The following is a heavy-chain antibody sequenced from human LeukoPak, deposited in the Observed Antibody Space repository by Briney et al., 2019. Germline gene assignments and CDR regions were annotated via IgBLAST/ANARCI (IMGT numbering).Heavy chain of an antibody. V-gene: IGHV3-48*03. CDR1: GFTFSSYE. D-gene: IGHD3-10*02. CDR3: AELGITMIGGV. CDR2: ISSSGSTI. Sequence: GSLRLSCAASGFTFSSYEMNWVRQAPGKGLEWVAYISSSGSTIYYADSVKGRFTIYRDNAKNSLYLQMNSLRAEDTAVYYCAELGITMIGGVWGKGTTVTISS. J-gene: IGHJ6*04.